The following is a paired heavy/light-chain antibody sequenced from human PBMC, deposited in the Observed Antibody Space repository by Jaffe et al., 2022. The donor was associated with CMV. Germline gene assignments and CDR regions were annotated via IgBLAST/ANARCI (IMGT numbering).Heavy chain of an antibody. V-gene: IGHV3-9*01. CDR1: GFPFENHA. J-gene: IGHJ4*02. Sequence: QLVESGGGLVQPGRSLRLSCATSGFPFENHAMHWVRQAPGKGLEWVSGITWNSGRADYADSVKGRFTVSRDNAKNSLYLQMNSLRAEDTALYYCAKDIFTDYDMSAYGIHYWGQGTLVTVSS. CDR2: ITWNSGRA. D-gene: IGHD3-9*01. CDR3: AKDIFTDYDMSAYGIHY.
Light chain of an antibody. Sequence: QSALTQPPSVSGSPGQSVTISCTGTSSDVGYYNRVSWYQQPPGTAPKLIIYEVTKRPSGVTDRFSGSKSGNTASLTISGLRAEDEADYHCSSFTTSSTLVFGGGTKLTVL. CDR1: SSDVGYYNR. CDR3: SSFTTSSTLV. J-gene: IGLJ3*02. CDR2: EVT. V-gene: IGLV2-18*02.